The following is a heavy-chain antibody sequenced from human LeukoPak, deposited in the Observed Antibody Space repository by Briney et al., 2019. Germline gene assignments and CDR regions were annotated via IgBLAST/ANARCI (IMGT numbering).Heavy chain of an antibody. D-gene: IGHD2-8*01. CDR2: TNSDGSGT. J-gene: IGHJ3*02. CDR1: GFTFNSYW. Sequence: GGSLRLSCAASGFTFNSYWMHWVRQAPGKGLVWVSRTNSDGSGTSDADFVKGRFTISRDNSKNTLYLQMNSLRAEDTAMYYCARDRLTNDAFDIWGQGTMVTVSS. CDR3: ARDRLTNDAFDI. V-gene: IGHV3-74*01.